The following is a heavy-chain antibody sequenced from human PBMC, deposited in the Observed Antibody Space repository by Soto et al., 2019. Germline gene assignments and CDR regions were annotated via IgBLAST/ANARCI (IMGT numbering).Heavy chain of an antibody. V-gene: IGHV3-15*07. CDR3: TTDRYYDSSGYYFRPYFDY. CDR2: IKSKTDGGTT. Sequence: GGSLRLSCAASGFTFSNAWMNWVRQAPGKGLEWVGRIKSKTDGGTTDYAAPVKGRFTISRDDSKNTLYLQMNSLKTEDTAVYYCTTDRYYDSSGYYFRPYFDYWGQGTLVTVSS. CDR1: GFTFSNAW. D-gene: IGHD3-22*01. J-gene: IGHJ4*02.